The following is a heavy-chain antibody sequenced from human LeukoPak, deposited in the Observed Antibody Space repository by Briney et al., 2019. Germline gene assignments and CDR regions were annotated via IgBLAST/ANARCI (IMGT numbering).Heavy chain of an antibody. J-gene: IGHJ4*02. CDR3: ATSAPYGPFDY. Sequence: GGSLRLSCAASGFTFSSYSMNWVRQAPGKGLEWISFISSSSSYIYYADSVKGRFTISRDNSKNTLYLQMNSLRAEDTAVYYCATSAPYGPFDYWGQGALVTVSS. CDR1: GFTFSSYS. D-gene: IGHD4-17*01. CDR2: ISSSSSYI. V-gene: IGHV3-21*04.